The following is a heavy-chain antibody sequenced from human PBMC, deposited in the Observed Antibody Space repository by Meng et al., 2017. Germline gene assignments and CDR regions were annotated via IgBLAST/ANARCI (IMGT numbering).Heavy chain of an antibody. CDR1: GHTFTSYA. Sequence: VYLVQSGAEVRGPGASVKVSCKASGHTFTSYAMHWVRQAPGQSLEWMGWLNAGNGDTKYSQKFQGRVTITRDSSASTAYMELSSLRSEDTAVYYCARDSCTGGICYRGSFDYWAQGTLVTVSS. CDR2: LNAGNGDT. CDR3: ARDSCTGGICYRGSFDY. V-gene: IGHV1-3*01. J-gene: IGHJ4*02. D-gene: IGHD2-15*01.